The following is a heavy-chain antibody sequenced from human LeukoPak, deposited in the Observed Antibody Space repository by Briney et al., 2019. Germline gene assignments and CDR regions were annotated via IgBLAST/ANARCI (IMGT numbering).Heavy chain of an antibody. V-gene: IGHV3-64*01. CDR2: ISSNGGST. J-gene: IGHJ4*02. CDR1: GFTFSSYA. D-gene: IGHD3-9*01. Sequence: PGGSLRLSCAASGFTFSSYAMHWVRQAPGKGLEYVSAISSNGGSTYYANSVKGRFTISRDNSKNTLYLQMGSLRAEDMAVYYCARSRGYDILTGYYRPDFDYWGQGTLVTVSP. CDR3: ARSRGYDILTGYYRPDFDY.